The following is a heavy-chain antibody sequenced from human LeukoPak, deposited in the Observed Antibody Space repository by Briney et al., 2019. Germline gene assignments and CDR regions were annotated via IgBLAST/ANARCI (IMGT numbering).Heavy chain of an antibody. V-gene: IGHV1-18*04. Sequence: ASVKVSCKSSGYTFDSYGISWVRQAPGQGLEWMGLISPYNGYTNYAQKFQGRITMTTDTSTSTAYMELRSLRSDDTAVYYCGRWYCSSTSCYAGPFDIWGQGTMVTVSS. CDR1: GYTFDSYG. CDR2: ISPYNGYT. CDR3: GRWYCSSTSCYAGPFDI. D-gene: IGHD2-2*01. J-gene: IGHJ3*02.